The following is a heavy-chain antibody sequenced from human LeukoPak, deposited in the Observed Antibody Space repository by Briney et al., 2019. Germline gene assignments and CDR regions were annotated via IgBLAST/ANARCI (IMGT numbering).Heavy chain of an antibody. CDR1: GYIFSAYN. CDR3: ARDRGVNYDFWSGYYTGGYNWFDP. CDR2: INPNSGGT. V-gene: IGHV1-2*02. Sequence: AAVKVSCKASGYIFSAYNIHWVRQAPGQGLEWMGWINPNSGGTNYAQKFQGRVTMTRDTSISTAYMELSRLRSDDTAVYYCARDRGVNYDFWSGYYTGGYNWFDPWGQGTLVTVSS. D-gene: IGHD3-3*01. J-gene: IGHJ5*02.